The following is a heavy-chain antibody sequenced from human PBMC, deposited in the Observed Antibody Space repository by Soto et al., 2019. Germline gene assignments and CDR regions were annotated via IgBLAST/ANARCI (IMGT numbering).Heavy chain of an antibody. CDR2: TRNKANSYTT. CDR3: ARVNGAYYLDY. J-gene: IGHJ4*02. V-gene: IGHV3-72*01. CDR1: GFTFNDHY. Sequence: GGSLRLSCAASGFTFNDHYMDWVRQAPGKGLEWVGRTRNKANSYTTEYAASVKGRFFISRDASEDSLFLQMNSLKTDDTAVYYCARVNGAYYLDYWGQGSLVTVSS. D-gene: IGHD2-8*01.